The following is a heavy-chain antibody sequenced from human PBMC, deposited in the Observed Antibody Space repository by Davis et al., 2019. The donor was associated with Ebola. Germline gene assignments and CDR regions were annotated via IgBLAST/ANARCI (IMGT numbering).Heavy chain of an antibody. D-gene: IGHD4-17*01. CDR3: ARGQTTVTTGWFDP. CDR2: IYYSGST. Sequence: SETLSLTCTVSGGSISSYYWSWIRQPPGKGLEWIGYIYYSGSTNYNPSLKSRVTISVDTSKNQFSLKLSSGTAADTAVYYCARGQTTVTTGWFDPWGQGTLVTVSS. V-gene: IGHV4-59*01. CDR1: GGSISSYY. J-gene: IGHJ5*02.